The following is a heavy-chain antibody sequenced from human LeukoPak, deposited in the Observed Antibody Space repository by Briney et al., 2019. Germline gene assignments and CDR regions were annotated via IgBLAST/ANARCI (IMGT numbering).Heavy chain of an antibody. CDR1: GGSISSGDYY. V-gene: IGHV4-30-4*01. CDR2: IYYSGST. Sequence: SETLSLTCTVSGGSISSGDYYWSWIRQPPGKVLEWIVYIYYSGSTYYNPSLKSRVTISVDTSKNQFSLKLSSVTAADTAVYYCARERLTGTPLDEHSDYWGQGTLVTVSS. D-gene: IGHD4/OR15-4a*01. J-gene: IGHJ4*02. CDR3: ARERLTGTPLDEHSDY.